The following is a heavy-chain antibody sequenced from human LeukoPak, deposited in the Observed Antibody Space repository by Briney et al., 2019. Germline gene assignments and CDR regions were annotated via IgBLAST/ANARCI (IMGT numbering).Heavy chain of an antibody. CDR1: GLTFSDYY. CDR3: AREGHCSSTRCYADFDY. CDR2: ISSSRSYT. Sequence: GGSLRLSCAASGLTFSDYYMSWIRQAPGKGLEWVSYISSSRSYTNYADSVKGRFTISRDNAKNSLYLQMNSLRAEDTAVYYCAREGHCSSTRCYADFDYWGQGTLVTVSS. D-gene: IGHD2-2*01. V-gene: IGHV3-11*05. J-gene: IGHJ4*02.